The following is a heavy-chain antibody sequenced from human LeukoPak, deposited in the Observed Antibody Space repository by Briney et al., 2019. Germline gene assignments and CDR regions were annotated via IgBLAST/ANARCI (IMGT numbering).Heavy chain of an antibody. CDR2: IRQDGSEK. CDR1: GFTFSSFW. J-gene: IGHJ4*02. CDR3: ARDHRWFDY. V-gene: IGHV3-7*01. D-gene: IGHD4-23*01. Sequence: GGSLRLSCAASGFTFSSFWMNWVRQAPGKWLEWVANIRQDGSEKYYVDSVKGRFTISRDNAKNSLYLQMNSLRAEDTAVYYCARDHRWFDYWGQGTLVTVSS.